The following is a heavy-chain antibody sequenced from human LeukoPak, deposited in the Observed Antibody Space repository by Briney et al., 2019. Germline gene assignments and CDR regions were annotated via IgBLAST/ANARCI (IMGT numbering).Heavy chain of an antibody. Sequence: ASVKVSCKASGYTFISYDINWVRQVTGQGLEWMGWMNPNSGNTGYAQKFQGRVTITRNTSISTAFMELSSLRSEDTAVYYCARRAVGNSYYHSMDVWGKGATVTISS. D-gene: IGHD6-19*01. CDR3: ARRAVGNSYYHSMDV. J-gene: IGHJ6*03. CDR2: MNPNSGNT. V-gene: IGHV1-8*03. CDR1: GYTFISYD.